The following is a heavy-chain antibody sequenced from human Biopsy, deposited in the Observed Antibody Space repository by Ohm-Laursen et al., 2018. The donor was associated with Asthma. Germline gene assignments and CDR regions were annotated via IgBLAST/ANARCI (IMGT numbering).Heavy chain of an antibody. CDR1: GFSLSTSGVG. J-gene: IGHJ6*02. CDR2: IYWDDDK. D-gene: IGHD2-21*01. CDR3: ARIRQCYCGPSSCLNYGVDV. V-gene: IGHV2-5*02. Sequence: TQTLTLTSTFSGFSLSTSGVGVGWIRQPPGKALEWLALIYWDDDKRYSPSLKTRLTISKGTSKNLVVLTMTNMDPVDAATYYCARIRQCYCGPSSCLNYGVDVWGQGTTVTVSS.